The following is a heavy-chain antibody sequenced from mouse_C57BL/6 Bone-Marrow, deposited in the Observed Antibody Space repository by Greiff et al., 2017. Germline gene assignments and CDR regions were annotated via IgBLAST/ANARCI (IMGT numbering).Heavy chain of an antibody. Sequence: EVRRVESGGGLVKPGGSLKLSCAASGFTFSDYGMHWVRQAPEKGLEWVAYISSGSSTIYYADTVKGRFTISRDNAKNTLFLQMTSLRSEDTAMYYCAKNYYGSSYWFAYWGQGTLVTVSA. J-gene: IGHJ3*01. D-gene: IGHD1-1*01. CDR1: GFTFSDYG. CDR3: AKNYYGSSYWFAY. CDR2: ISSGSSTI. V-gene: IGHV5-17*01.